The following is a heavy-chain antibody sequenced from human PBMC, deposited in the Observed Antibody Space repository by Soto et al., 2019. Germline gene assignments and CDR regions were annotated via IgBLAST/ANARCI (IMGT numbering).Heavy chain of an antibody. CDR1: GFIFSGYE. J-gene: IGHJ4*02. V-gene: IGHV3-48*03. CDR3: ARVGNIALRX. CDR2: ISKSGTTK. Sequence: PGGSLRLSCVASGFIFSGYEMNWVRQAPGKGLEWVEYISKSGTTKYYAYSVKGRSTISRDTAKNTIYLQMNSLIVDDTAVYYCARVGNIALRXWGQGTLGTGLL. D-gene: IGHD3-16*02.